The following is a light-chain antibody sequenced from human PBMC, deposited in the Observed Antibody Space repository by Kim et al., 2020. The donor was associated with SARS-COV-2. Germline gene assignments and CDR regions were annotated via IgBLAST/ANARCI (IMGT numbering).Light chain of an antibody. CDR2: YDS. V-gene: IGLV3-21*04. CDR1: NIGRKS. CDR3: QVCDSGVV. Sequence: VSGAPGKTARSTCGGNNIGRKSVHWYQRKPGQAPVLVIYYDSDRPSGIPERFSGSNSGNTATLTISRVEAGDEADYYCQVCDSGVVFGGGTQLTVL. J-gene: IGLJ2*01.